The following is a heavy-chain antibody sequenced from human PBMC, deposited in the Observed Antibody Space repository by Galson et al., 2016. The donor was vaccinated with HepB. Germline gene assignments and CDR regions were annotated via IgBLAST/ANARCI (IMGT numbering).Heavy chain of an antibody. CDR3: ASLGYCSGGDCCSVD. Sequence: SETLSLTCAVSGGSLSTRNWWSWIRQTPGKGLEWIGEIYHTGTTNYNPSLKSRITMSLDKSKNQFSLKLNSVTAADTAVYYCASLGYCSGGDCCSVDWGQGTMVTVSS. V-gene: IGHV4-4*02. J-gene: IGHJ4*02. CDR2: IYHTGTT. D-gene: IGHD2-15*01. CDR1: GGSLSTRNW.